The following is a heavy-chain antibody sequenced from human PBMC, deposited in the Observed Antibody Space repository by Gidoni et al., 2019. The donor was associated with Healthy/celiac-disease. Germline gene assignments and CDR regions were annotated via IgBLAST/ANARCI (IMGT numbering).Heavy chain of an antibody. Sequence: QVQLQESGPGLVKPSQTLSLTCTVSVGSISSCSYYWSCIRQPAGKGLEWIGRIYTSGSTNYNPSLKSRVTISVDTSKNQFSLKLSSVTAADTAVYYCARGGYCSSTSCYDDLYYYYYMDVWGKGTTVTVSS. CDR3: ARGGYCSSTSCYDDLYYYYYMDV. V-gene: IGHV4-61*02. CDR1: VGSISSCSYY. CDR2: IYTSGST. J-gene: IGHJ6*03. D-gene: IGHD2-2*01.